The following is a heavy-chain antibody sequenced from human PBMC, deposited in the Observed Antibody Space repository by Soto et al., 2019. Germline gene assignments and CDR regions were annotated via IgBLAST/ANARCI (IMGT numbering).Heavy chain of an antibody. CDR3: ASGGDYAWHS. D-gene: IGHD4-17*01. CDR1: GGSVSGDSW. Sequence: QVQLQESGPGLVKPSGTLSLTCAVSGGSVSGDSWWSWVRQSPGKGLEWIGEIFRSGTTFYNPSLKSRITISIDESKNQFSLKLTSVTAADTAVYYCASGGDYAWHSWGQGTLVTVSS. J-gene: IGHJ4*02. V-gene: IGHV4-4*02. CDR2: IFRSGTT.